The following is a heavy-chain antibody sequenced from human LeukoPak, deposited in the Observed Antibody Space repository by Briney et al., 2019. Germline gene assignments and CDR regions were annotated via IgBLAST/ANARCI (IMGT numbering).Heavy chain of an antibody. Sequence: SETLSLTCAVSGDSISNYYWSWIRQPPGKGLEWIGYIYYSGSTNYNPSLKSRVTISVDTSKNQFSLKLSSVTAADTAVYYCAREVVAAAGTVDYWGQGALVIISS. D-gene: IGHD6-13*01. CDR2: IYYSGST. V-gene: IGHV4-59*01. CDR1: GDSISNYY. CDR3: AREVVAAAGTVDY. J-gene: IGHJ4*02.